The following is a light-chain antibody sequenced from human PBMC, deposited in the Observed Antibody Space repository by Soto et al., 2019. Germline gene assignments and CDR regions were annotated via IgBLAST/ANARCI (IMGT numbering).Light chain of an antibody. CDR1: QSVLYSPYNKNY. CDR2: WAS. V-gene: IGKV4-1*01. Sequence: DIVMTQSPDSLAVSLGERATINCKSSQSVLYSPYNKNYLVWYQQKPGQPPKMIISWASTRESGVPDRFSGSASGTDFTLTISSLQAGDVAVYYWLQHYSLPWTFGQGTKVEIK. CDR3: LQHYSLPWT. J-gene: IGKJ1*01.